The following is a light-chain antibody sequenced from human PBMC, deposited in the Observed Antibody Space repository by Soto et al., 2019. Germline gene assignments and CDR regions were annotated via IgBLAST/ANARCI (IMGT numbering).Light chain of an antibody. Sequence: EIVLTQSPGTLSLSPGERATRSCRASQSITNNYLAWYQQKPGQAPRLLIYGASSRATGIPDRFSGSGSGTDFALTISRLEPEDFAVYYCQQYGSSPRTFGQGTKVEIK. CDR2: GAS. J-gene: IGKJ1*01. V-gene: IGKV3-20*01. CDR1: QSITNNY. CDR3: QQYGSSPRT.